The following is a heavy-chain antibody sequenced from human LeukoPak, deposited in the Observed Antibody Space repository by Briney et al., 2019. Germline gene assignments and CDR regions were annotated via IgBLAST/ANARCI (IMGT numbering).Heavy chain of an antibody. J-gene: IGHJ3*02. V-gene: IGHV3-74*01. CDR1: GFTFSNYW. CDR2: INSDGSST. CDR3: ARYDIASPGGGAFDI. Sequence: GGSLRLSCAASGFTFSNYWMHWVRQAPGKGLVWVSRINSDGSSTSYADSVKGRFTISRDNAKNTLYLQVNSLRAEDTAVYYCARYDIASPGGGAFDIWGQGTMVTVSS. D-gene: IGHD6-13*01.